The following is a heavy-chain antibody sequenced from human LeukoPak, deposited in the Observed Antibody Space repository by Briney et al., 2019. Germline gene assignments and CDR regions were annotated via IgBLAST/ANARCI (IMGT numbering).Heavy chain of an antibody. CDR1: GYTFTSYG. Sequence: ASVKVSCKASGYTFTSYGISWVRQAPGQGLEWMGWISAYNGNTNYAQKLQGRVTKTTDTSTSTAYMELRSLRSDDTAVYYCARVDPLGVRFLEWFADYHYGMDVWGQGTTVTVSS. CDR3: ARVDPLGVRFLEWFADYHYGMDV. D-gene: IGHD3-3*01. J-gene: IGHJ6*02. V-gene: IGHV1-18*01. CDR2: ISAYNGNT.